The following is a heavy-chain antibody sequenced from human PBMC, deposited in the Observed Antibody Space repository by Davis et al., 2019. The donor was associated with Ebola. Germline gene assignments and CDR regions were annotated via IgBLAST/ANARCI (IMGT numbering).Heavy chain of an antibody. CDR3: ARFLFNWLPFGMDV. J-gene: IGHJ6*04. CDR1: GFTFSSYW. CDR2: INSDGSST. Sequence: GESLKISCAASGFTFSSYWMHWVRQAPGKGLVWVSRINSDGSSTSYADSVKGRFTISRDNAKNTLYLQMNSLRAEDTAVYYCARFLFNWLPFGMDVWGKGTTVTVSS. V-gene: IGHV3-74*01. D-gene: IGHD3-9*01.